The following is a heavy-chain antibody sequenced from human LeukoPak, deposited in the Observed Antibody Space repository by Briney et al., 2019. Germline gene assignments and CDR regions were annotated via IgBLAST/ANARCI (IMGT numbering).Heavy chain of an antibody. Sequence: GGSLRLSCAASGFTFSSYEMNWVRQAPGKGLEWVSYISSSGSTIYYADSVKGRFTISRDNAKNSLYLQMNSLRAEDTAVYYCAASNYDYGDYFFDFWRQGTLVTVSS. V-gene: IGHV3-48*03. D-gene: IGHD4-17*01. CDR2: ISSSGSTI. CDR3: AASNYDYGDYFFDF. J-gene: IGHJ4*02. CDR1: GFTFSSYE.